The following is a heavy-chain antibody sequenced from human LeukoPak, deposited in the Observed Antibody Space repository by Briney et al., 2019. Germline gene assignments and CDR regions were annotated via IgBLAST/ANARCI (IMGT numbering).Heavy chain of an antibody. J-gene: IGHJ4*02. D-gene: IGHD3-9*01. CDR2: INPNSGGT. CDR1: GYPFTGYY. V-gene: IGHV1-2*02. CDR3: ARVLSDSTGYFYLY. Sequence: ASVKVSCKASGYPFTGYYMHWVRQAPGQGLEWMGWINPNSGGTNFAQRFQGRVTLTWDTSLSTAYMELSRLRSDDTALYYCARVLSDSTGYFYLYWGQGTLVTVSS.